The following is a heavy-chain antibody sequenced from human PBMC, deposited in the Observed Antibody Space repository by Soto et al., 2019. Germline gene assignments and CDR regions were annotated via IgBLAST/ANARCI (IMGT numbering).Heavy chain of an antibody. D-gene: IGHD3-10*01. J-gene: IGHJ4*02. Sequence: GGSLRLSCAASGFTFSTYGMHWVRQAPGKGLEWVAVISSDGSNKYYPDSVKGRFTVSRDNSKNTPYLQMNSLRAEDTAVYYCAKTRAGDFIRYPYEALDYWGQGTLVTVSS. CDR1: GFTFSTYG. CDR2: ISSDGSNK. CDR3: AKTRAGDFIRYPYEALDY. V-gene: IGHV3-30*18.